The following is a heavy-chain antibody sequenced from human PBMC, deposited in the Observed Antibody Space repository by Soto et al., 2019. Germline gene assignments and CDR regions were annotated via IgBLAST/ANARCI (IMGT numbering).Heavy chain of an antibody. CDR3: AKSKSGSYLNWFDP. D-gene: IGHD1-26*01. CDR2: ISDSGGST. Sequence: GGSLRLSCAASGFTFSSYAMSWVRQAPGKGLEWVSIISDSGGSTYYADPVKGRFTISRDNSKNTLYLQMNSLRAEDTAVYYCAKSKSGSYLNWFDPWGQGTLVTVSS. J-gene: IGHJ5*02. V-gene: IGHV3-23*01. CDR1: GFTFSSYA.